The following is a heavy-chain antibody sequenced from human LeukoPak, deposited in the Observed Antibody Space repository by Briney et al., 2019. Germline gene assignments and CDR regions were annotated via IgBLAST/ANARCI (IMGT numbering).Heavy chain of an antibody. CDR1: GFTFSSYW. D-gene: IGHD5-12*01. CDR3: ARVSATFLGNSGYDYSGGDY. J-gene: IGHJ4*02. V-gene: IGHV3-7*01. CDR2: IKNDGSEY. Sequence: PGGSLRRSCAASGFTFSSYWMSWVHQAPGKGLEWGANIKNDGSEYYYVDSVKGRLTISRDNATNSLYLQMNSLRAEDTAVYYCARVSATFLGNSGYDYSGGDYWGQGTLVIVSS.